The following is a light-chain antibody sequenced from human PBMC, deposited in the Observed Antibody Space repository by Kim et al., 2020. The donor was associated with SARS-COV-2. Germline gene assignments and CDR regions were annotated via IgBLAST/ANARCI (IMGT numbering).Light chain of an antibody. CDR1: SGDVGGYNY. Sequence: QSITISCTGTSGDVGGYNYVSWYQQHPGKAPKLMIYDVTHRPSVVSNRFSGSKSGNTASLTISGLQAEDEADYYCSSYTSSSTLVFGGGTQLTVL. CDR2: DVT. V-gene: IGLV2-14*03. J-gene: IGLJ2*01. CDR3: SSYTSSSTLV.